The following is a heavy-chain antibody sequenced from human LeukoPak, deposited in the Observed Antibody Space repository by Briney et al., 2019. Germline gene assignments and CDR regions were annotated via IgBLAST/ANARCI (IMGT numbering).Heavy chain of an antibody. V-gene: IGHV1-8*01. J-gene: IGHJ4*02. D-gene: IGHD4-17*01. CDR2: MNPNSGNT. CDR1: GYTFTSYD. CDR3: ARTAILYGDINLDY. Sequence: ASVKVSCKASGYTFTSYDVNWVRQATGQGLEWTGWMNPNSGNTGYAQKFQGRVTMTRNTSISTAYMELSSLRSEDTAVYYCARTAILYGDINLDYWGQGTLVTVSS.